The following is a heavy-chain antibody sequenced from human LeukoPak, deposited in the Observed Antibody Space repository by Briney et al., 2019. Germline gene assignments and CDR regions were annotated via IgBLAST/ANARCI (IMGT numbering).Heavy chain of an antibody. V-gene: IGHV5-10-1*01. CDR1: GYSFTNYW. Sequence: GESLKISCKASGYSFTNYWISWVRQMPGKGLEWMGRIDPSDSYTNYSPSFQGHVTISADKSINTAYLQWSALNAADTAMYCCARPVGDSSAYGFDPWGQGTLVTVSS. D-gene: IGHD3-22*01. CDR3: ARPVGDSSAYGFDP. J-gene: IGHJ5*02. CDR2: IDPSDSYT.